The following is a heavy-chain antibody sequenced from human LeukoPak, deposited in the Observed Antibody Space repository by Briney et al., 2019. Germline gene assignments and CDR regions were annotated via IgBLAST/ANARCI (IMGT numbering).Heavy chain of an antibody. CDR1: GFTFSSYG. V-gene: IGHV3-30*02. CDR3: GREQSAYYVHAFDP. CDR2: KQNDGSTT. J-gene: IGHJ5*02. D-gene: IGHD3-3*01. Sequence: GGSLRLSCAASGFTFSSYGMHWVRQAPGKGLEWVAFKQNDGSTTFYAESVRGRFTISRDNSKNTLFLQMNSLRTDDTAVYYCGREQSAYYVHAFDPWGQGTLVTVSS.